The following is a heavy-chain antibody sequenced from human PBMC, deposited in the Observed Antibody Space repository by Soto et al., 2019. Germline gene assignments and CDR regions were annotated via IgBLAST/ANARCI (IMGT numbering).Heavy chain of an antibody. D-gene: IGHD2-21*02. J-gene: IGHJ4*02. Sequence: ASVKVSCKASGYTFINYYMHGVLQSPLQGCEWMGSISPKSGGTNYAQKFQGRVSMTWDTSLKTAYMELSSLMSDDTAVYYCARPPGYISDWHYFDLWGQGTLVTVSS. CDR2: ISPKSGGT. CDR1: GYTFINYY. CDR3: ARPPGYISDWHYFDL. V-gene: IGHV1-2*02.